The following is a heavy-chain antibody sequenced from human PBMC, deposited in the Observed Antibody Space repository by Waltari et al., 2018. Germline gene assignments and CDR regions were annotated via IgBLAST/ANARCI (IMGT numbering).Heavy chain of an antibody. CDR2: IDPRDSHT. J-gene: IGHJ4*02. Sequence: EVQLVQSGAEVKKPGESRRISCKGSGYSFTSYWISWWRQMPGKGLEWMGRIDPRDSHTNYSPSFQGHVTISADKSISTAYLQWSSLKASDTAMYYCARESGYYYGSGSYYSTRPFDYWGQGTLVTVSS. V-gene: IGHV5-10-1*03. D-gene: IGHD3-10*01. CDR1: GYSFTSYW. CDR3: ARESGYYYGSGSYYSTRPFDY.